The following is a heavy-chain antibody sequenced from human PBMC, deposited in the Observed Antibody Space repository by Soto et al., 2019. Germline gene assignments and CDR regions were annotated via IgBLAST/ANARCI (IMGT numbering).Heavy chain of an antibody. CDR2: ISYDGSNK. CDR3: ARNSPYIAAAGPFDY. V-gene: IGHV3-30-3*01. J-gene: IGHJ4*02. CDR1: GFTFSSYA. Sequence: GGSLSLSCASSGFTFSSYAMHWVRQAPGKGLEWVAVISYDGSNKYYADSVKGRFTISRDNSKNTLYLQMNSLRAEDTAVYYCARNSPYIAAAGPFDYWGQGTLVTVSS. D-gene: IGHD6-13*01.